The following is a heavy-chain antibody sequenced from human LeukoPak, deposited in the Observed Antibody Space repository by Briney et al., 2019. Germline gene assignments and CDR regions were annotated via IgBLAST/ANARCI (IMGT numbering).Heavy chain of an antibody. J-gene: IGHJ4*02. CDR1: GYTFTSYY. CDR2: INPSGGST. V-gene: IGHV1-46*01. D-gene: IGHD3-22*01. CDR3: ARGFRDSSGYYRKYFDY. Sequence: ASVKVSCKASGYTFTSYYMHWVRQAPGQGLEWLGIINPSGGSTSYAQKFQGRVTMTRDTSTSTVYMELSSLRSEDTAVYYCARGFRDSSGYYRKYFDYWGQGTLVTVSS.